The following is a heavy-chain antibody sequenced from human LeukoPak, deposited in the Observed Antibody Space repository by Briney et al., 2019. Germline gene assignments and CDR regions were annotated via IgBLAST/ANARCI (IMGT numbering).Heavy chain of an antibody. CDR1: GGSISSNNYY. Sequence: SETLSLTCTVSGGSISSNNYYWGWIRQPPGKGLEWIVNIYYSGSTYYNPSLKSRVTISVDTSKNQFSLKLSSVTAADTAVYYCARDHVITIEGQLVGSRWFDPWGQGTLVTVSS. CDR2: IYYSGST. V-gene: IGHV4-39*07. D-gene: IGHD3-3*01. CDR3: ARDHVITIEGQLVGSRWFDP. J-gene: IGHJ5*02.